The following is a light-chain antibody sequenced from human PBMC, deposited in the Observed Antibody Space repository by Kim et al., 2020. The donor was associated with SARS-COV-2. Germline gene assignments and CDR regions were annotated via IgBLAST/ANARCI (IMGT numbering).Light chain of an antibody. CDR2: AAS. CDR3: QQLNSYPYT. V-gene: IGKV1-9*01. CDR1: QGISSY. J-gene: IGKJ2*01. Sequence: DIQLTQSPSFLSASVGDRVTITCRASQGISSYLAWYQQEPGKAPKLLIYAASTLQSGVPSRFSGSGSGTEFTITISSLQPEDFATYYCQQLNSYPYTFGQGNKLEI.